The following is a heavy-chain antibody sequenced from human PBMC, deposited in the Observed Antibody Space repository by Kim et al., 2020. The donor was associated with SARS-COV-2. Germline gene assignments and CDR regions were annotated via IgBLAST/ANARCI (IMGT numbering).Heavy chain of an antibody. V-gene: IGHV3-15*01. Sequence: YAAPVKGRFTISRDDSKNTLYLQMNSLKTEDTAVYYCTTYTMVRGVIPGYWGQGTLVTVSS. J-gene: IGHJ4*02. D-gene: IGHD3-10*01. CDR3: TTYTMVRGVIPGY.